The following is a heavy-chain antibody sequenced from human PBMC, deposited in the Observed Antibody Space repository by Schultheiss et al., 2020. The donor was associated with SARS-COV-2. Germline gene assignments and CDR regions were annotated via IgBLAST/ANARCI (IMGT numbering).Heavy chain of an antibody. CDR2: ISGSGGST. V-gene: IGHV3-23*01. Sequence: GGSLRLSCAASGFTFSSYAMSWVRQAPGKGLEWVSAISGSGGSTYYTDSVKGRFTISRDNSKNTLYLQMNSLRAGDTAVYYCARDGVYSSSWSTSYYYGMDVWGQGTTVTVSS. J-gene: IGHJ6*02. D-gene: IGHD6-13*01. CDR3: ARDGVYSSSWSTSYYYGMDV. CDR1: GFTFSSYA.